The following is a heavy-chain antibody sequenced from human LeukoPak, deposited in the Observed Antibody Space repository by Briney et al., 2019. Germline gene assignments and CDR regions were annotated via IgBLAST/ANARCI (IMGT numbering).Heavy chain of an antibody. J-gene: IGHJ4*02. CDR2: IYSGDDT. D-gene: IGHD2-15*01. CDR1: GFTVRRNY. V-gene: IGHV3-66*01. Sequence: GGSLRLSCAASGFTVRRNYLSWVRQAPGKGLECVSVIYSGDDTYYADSVKGRFTISRDNSKNTLYLQMNSLRAEDTAVYYCAKLGPRWPLDYWGQGTLVTVSS. CDR3: AKLGPRWPLDY.